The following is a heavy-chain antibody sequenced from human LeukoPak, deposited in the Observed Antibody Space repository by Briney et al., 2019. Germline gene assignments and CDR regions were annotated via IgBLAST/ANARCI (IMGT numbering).Heavy chain of an antibody. CDR1: GFTFNSYA. D-gene: IGHD1-14*01. Sequence: GGSLRLSCAASGFTFNSYATSWVRQAPGKGLEWVSVIYTGSLSYYTDSVKGRFTISRDKSNNTLYLQMNSLRDEDTAVYYCAREGGLTEGGFDYWGQGTLVTVSS. V-gene: IGHV3-23*03. CDR3: AREGGLTEGGFDY. CDR2: IYTGSLS. J-gene: IGHJ4*02.